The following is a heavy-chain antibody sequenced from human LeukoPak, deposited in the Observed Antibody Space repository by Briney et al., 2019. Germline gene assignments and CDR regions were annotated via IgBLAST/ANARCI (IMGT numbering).Heavy chain of an antibody. CDR3: ARGLEGSSRRYDAFDI. CDR1: GGSFSGYY. CDR2: INHSGST. J-gene: IGHJ3*02. Sequence: PSETLSLTCAVYGGSFSGYYWSWIRQPPGKGLEWIGEINHSGSTNYNPSRKSRVTISVDTSKNQFSLKLSSVTAADTAVYYCARGLEGSSRRYDAFDIWGQGTMVTVSS. D-gene: IGHD2-2*01. V-gene: IGHV4-34*01.